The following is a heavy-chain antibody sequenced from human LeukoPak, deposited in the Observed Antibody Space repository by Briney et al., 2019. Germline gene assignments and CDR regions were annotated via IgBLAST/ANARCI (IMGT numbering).Heavy chain of an antibody. D-gene: IGHD3-10*01. CDR3: TAVWFGELLSHFDY. CDR2: ISGSGGST. CDR1: GFTFSSYG. V-gene: IGHV3-23*01. Sequence: GGSLRLSCAASGFTFSSYGMSWVRQARGKGLEWVSAISGSGGSTYYADSVKGRFTISRDNSKNTLYLQMNSLRAEDTAVYYCTAVWFGELLSHFDYWGQGNLVTVSS. J-gene: IGHJ4*02.